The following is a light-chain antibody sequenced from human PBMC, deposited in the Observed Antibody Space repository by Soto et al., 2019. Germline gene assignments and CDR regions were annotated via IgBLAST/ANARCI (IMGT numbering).Light chain of an antibody. CDR3: CSFVTGGTFV. Sequence: QSALTQPASMSGSPGQSITISCTGTSSDIGSYNFVTWYQQFPGKAPKLIIYEGSKRPSGVSNRFSGSKSGNTASLTISGLQADDEADYYCCSFVTGGTFVFGTGTKVTVL. CDR2: EGS. V-gene: IGLV2-23*01. CDR1: SSDIGSYNF. J-gene: IGLJ1*01.